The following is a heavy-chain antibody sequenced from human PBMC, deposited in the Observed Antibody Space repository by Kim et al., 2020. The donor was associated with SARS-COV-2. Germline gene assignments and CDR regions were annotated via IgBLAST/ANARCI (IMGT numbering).Heavy chain of an antibody. CDR1: GFTFSSYG. Sequence: GGSLRLSCAASGFTFSSYGMHWVRQAPGKGLEWVAVIWYDGSNKYYADSVKGRFTISRDNSKNTLYLQMNSLRAEDTAVYYCARDLGWVAGLDYWGQGTLVTVSS. CDR3: ARDLGWVAGLDY. CDR2: IWYDGSNK. J-gene: IGHJ4*02. D-gene: IGHD2-15*01. V-gene: IGHV3-33*01.